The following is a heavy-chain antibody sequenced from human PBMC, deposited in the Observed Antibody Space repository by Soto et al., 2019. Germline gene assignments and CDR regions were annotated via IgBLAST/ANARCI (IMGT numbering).Heavy chain of an antibody. CDR3: ARDIVATTHRHFDY. J-gene: IGHJ4*02. Sequence: GGSLRLSCAASGFTFSSYGMHWVRQAPGKGLEWVAVIWYDGSNKYYADSVKGRFTISRDNSKNTLYLQMNSLRAEDTAVYYCARDIVATTHRHFDYWGQGTLVTVSS. CDR1: GFTFSSYG. V-gene: IGHV3-33*01. CDR2: IWYDGSNK. D-gene: IGHD5-12*01.